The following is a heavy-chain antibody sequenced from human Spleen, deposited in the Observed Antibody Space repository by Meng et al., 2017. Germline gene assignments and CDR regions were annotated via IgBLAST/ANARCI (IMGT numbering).Heavy chain of an antibody. J-gene: IGHJ4*02. CDR3: ATDRGGAPFDY. D-gene: IGHD2-15*01. CDR1: GFTFSRYW. Sequence: EVQLVESGGRLVQPGGSLRLSCAASGFTFSRYWMHWVRQVPGQGLVWVSRINPDGSSTSYADSVKGRFTISRDNAKNTLYLQMNSLRVEDTAVYYCATDRGGAPFDYWGQGTLVTVSS. CDR2: INPDGSST. V-gene: IGHV3-74*01.